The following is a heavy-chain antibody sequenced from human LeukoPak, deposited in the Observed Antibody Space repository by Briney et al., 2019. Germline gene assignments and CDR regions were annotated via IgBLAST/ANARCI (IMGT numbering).Heavy chain of an antibody. CDR3: VRQDCSGGSCYLDY. D-gene: IGHD2-15*01. CDR1: GFIFSNYA. Sequence: GGSLRLSCAASGFIFSNYAMHWVRQAPGEGLDWVAVISYHGRDQFYADSVKGRFTISRDSSKDTLYLQMNSLRTEDTAVYYCVRQDCSGGSCYLDYWGQGTLVTVSS. J-gene: IGHJ4*02. CDR2: ISYHGRDQ. V-gene: IGHV3-30*04.